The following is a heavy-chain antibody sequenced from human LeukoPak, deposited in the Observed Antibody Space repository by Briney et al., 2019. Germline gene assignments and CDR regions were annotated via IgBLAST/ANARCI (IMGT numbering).Heavy chain of an antibody. Sequence: GGSLRLSCAASGFTFSSYAMSWVRQAPGKGLEWVSAISGSGGSTYYADSVKGRFTISRDNSKNTLYLQMNSLRAEDTAVYYSAKGGSYCSGGSCYYFDYWGQGTLVTVSS. CDR2: ISGSGGST. J-gene: IGHJ4*02. CDR3: AKGGSYCSGGSCYYFDY. CDR1: GFTFSSYA. V-gene: IGHV3-23*01. D-gene: IGHD2-15*01.